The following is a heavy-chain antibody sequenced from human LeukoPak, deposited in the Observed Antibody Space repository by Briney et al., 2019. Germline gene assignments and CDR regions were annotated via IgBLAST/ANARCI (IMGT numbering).Heavy chain of an antibody. Sequence: GGSLRLSCAASGFTFSSYAMHWVRQAPGKGLEWVAVISYDGSNKYYADSVKGRFTISRDNSKNTLYLQMNSLRAEDTAVYYCAKDPGIAAARGEWLDPWGQGTLVTVSS. D-gene: IGHD6-13*01. CDR2: ISYDGSNK. CDR1: GFTFSSYA. J-gene: IGHJ5*02. V-gene: IGHV3-30*04. CDR3: AKDPGIAAARGEWLDP.